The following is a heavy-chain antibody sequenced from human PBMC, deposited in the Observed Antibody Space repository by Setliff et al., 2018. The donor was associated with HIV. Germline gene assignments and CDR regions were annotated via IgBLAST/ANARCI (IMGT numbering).Heavy chain of an antibody. Sequence: SETLSLTCAVSGYSISSGYYWGWIRQPPGKGLEWIGSIYYSGSTYYNPSLKSRVTISVDTSKNQFSLKLSSVTAADTAVYYCARGSRDILTGFLDYWGQGNLVTVSS. D-gene: IGHD3-9*01. J-gene: IGHJ4*02. CDR1: GYSISSGYY. V-gene: IGHV4-38-2*01. CDR2: IYYSGST. CDR3: ARGSRDILTGFLDY.